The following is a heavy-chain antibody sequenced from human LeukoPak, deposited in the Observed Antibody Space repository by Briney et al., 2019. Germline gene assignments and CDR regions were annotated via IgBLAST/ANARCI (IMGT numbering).Heavy chain of an antibody. CDR2: IYYSGST. Sequence: SETLSLTCTVSGGSISSYYWSWIRQPPGKGLEWIGYIYYSGSTDYNPSLKSRVTISVDTSKNQFSLKLSSVTAADTAVYYCARDSSSPTRSWFDPWGQGTLVTVSS. CDR3: ARDSSSPTRSWFDP. J-gene: IGHJ5*02. CDR1: GGSISSYY. D-gene: IGHD6-13*01. V-gene: IGHV4-59*01.